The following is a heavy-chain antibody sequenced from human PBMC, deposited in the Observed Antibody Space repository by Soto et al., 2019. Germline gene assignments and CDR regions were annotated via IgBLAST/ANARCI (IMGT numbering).Heavy chain of an antibody. Sequence: SETLSLISTVSGGSISSGDYYWSWIRQPPGKGLEWIGYIYYSGSTYYNPSLKSRVTISVDTSKNQFSLKLSSVTAADTAVYYCARAGLSDFWSGYYDWFDTWGHGTLGTVSS. D-gene: IGHD3-3*01. CDR1: GGSISSGDYY. V-gene: IGHV4-30-4*01. CDR2: IYYSGST. CDR3: ARAGLSDFWSGYYDWFDT. J-gene: IGHJ5*01.